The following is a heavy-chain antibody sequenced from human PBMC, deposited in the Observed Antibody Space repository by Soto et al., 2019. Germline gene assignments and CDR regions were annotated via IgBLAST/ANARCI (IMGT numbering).Heavy chain of an antibody. Sequence: SETLSLTCAVSGGSISSSSYYWGWIRQPPGKGLEWIVSIYYSGSTYYNTSLKSRVTISVDTSKSQFSLKLSSVTAADTAVYYCAKDSGYNYGYFRWFDPWGQGTLVTVS. CDR3: AKDSGYNYGYFRWFDP. V-gene: IGHV4-39*07. J-gene: IGHJ5*02. CDR2: IYYSGST. D-gene: IGHD5-18*01. CDR1: GGSISSSSYY.